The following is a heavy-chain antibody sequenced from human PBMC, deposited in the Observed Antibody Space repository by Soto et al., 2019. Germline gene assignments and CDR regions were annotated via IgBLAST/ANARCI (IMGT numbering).Heavy chain of an antibody. J-gene: IGHJ6*03. CDR2: INSDGSST. Sequence: GGSLRLSCAASGFTFSSYWMHWVRQAPGKGLVWVSRINSDGSSTSYADSVKGRFTISRDNAKNTLYLQMNSLRAEDTAVYYCARDRGLSGLGPELRWYGYMDVWGKGTTVTVSS. V-gene: IGHV3-74*01. D-gene: IGHD3-10*01. CDR3: ARDRGLSGLGPELRWYGYMDV. CDR1: GFTFSSYW.